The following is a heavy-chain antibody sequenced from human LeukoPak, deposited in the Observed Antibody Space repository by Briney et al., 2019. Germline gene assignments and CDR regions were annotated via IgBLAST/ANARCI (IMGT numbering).Heavy chain of an antibody. D-gene: IGHD2-8*01. CDR1: GDSISSGDYY. J-gene: IGHJ6*03. V-gene: IGHV4-61*02. Sequence: SQTLSLTCTVSGDSISSGDYYWSWIRQPAGKGLEWIGRIYPSGSTDYNPSLKSRVTISVDTSKNQFSLKLSSVTAADTAVYYCARHLLMGYYYMDVWGKGTTVTISS. CDR3: ARHLLMGYYYMDV. CDR2: IYPSGST.